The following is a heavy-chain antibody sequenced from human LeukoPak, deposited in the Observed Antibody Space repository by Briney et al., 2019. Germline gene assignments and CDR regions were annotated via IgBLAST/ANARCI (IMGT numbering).Heavy chain of an antibody. Sequence: PGGSLRLSCAASGFPFNRYNMNWVRRAPGKGLEWVSSISTSSSHIYYADSVRGRFTISRDNAKNSLYLQMNSLRAEDTAVYSCARGADGVSSNSRGWFDPWGQGTLVTVSS. V-gene: IGHV3-21*01. J-gene: IGHJ5*02. CDR3: ARGADGVSSNSRGWFDP. D-gene: IGHD2-15*01. CDR2: ISTSSSHI. CDR1: GFPFNRYN.